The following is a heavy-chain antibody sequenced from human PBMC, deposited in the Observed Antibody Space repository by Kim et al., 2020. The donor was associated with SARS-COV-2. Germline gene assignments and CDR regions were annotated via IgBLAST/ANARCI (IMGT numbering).Heavy chain of an antibody. D-gene: IGHD3-16*02. CDR3: AKDYSRYADAFDI. CDR2: ISYDGSNK. V-gene: IGHV3-30*18. Sequence: GGSLRLSCAASGFTFSSYGMHWVRQAPGKGLEWVAVISYDGSNKYYADSVKGRFTISRDNSKNTLYLQMNSLRAEDTAVYYCAKDYSRYADAFDIWGQGTMVTVSS. CDR1: GFTFSSYG. J-gene: IGHJ3*02.